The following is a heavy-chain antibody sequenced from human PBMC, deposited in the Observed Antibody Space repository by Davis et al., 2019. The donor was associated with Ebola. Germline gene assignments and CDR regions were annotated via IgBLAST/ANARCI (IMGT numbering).Heavy chain of an antibody. CDR2: ISGSGGST. D-gene: IGHD4-11*01. J-gene: IGHJ6*02. CDR1: GFTFSSYA. V-gene: IGHV3-23*01. Sequence: PGGSLRLSCAASGFTFSSYAMSWVRQAPGKGLEWVSAISGSGGSTYYADSVKGRFTISRDNSKNTLYLQMNSLRAEDTAVYYCAKGGSTVADYYYYGMDVWGQGTTVTVSS. CDR3: AKGGSTVADYYYYGMDV.